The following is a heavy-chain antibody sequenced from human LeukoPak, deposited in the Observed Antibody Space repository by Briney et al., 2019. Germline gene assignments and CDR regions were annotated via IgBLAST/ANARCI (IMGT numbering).Heavy chain of an antibody. D-gene: IGHD3-10*01. Sequence: GGSLRLSCAASGFTFSSYAMHWVRQAPGKGLEWVAIIPYDGSNKYYADSVKGRLTISRDNSKNTLYLQMSSLRAADTAVYFCARSSPTMVSDAFDIWGQGTLVTVSS. CDR1: GFTFSSYA. V-gene: IGHV3-30*04. CDR3: ARSSPTMVSDAFDI. CDR2: IPYDGSNK. J-gene: IGHJ3*02.